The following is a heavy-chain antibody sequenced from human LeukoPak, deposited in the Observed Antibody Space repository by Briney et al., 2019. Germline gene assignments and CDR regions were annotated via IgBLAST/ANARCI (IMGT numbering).Heavy chain of an antibody. D-gene: IGHD3-22*01. Sequence: SETLSLTCTVSGGSISSGSYYWSWIRQPAGKGLECIGRIYTSGSTNYSPSLKSRVTISVDTSKNQFSLKLRSVTAADTAVYYCARGLYYSDTSDYYGAFDIWGQGTMVTVSS. V-gene: IGHV4-61*02. CDR2: IYTSGST. CDR1: GGSISSGSYY. J-gene: IGHJ3*02. CDR3: ARGLYYSDTSDYYGAFDI.